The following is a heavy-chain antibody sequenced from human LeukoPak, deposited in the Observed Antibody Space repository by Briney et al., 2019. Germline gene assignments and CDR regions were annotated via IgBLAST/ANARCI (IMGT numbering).Heavy chain of an antibody. Sequence: SQTLSLTCTVSGGSISSYYWSWIQQPAGKGLEWIGRIYTSGSTNYNPSLKSRVTMSVDTSKNQFSLKLSSVTAADTAVYYCAREHFSSGSLYDYWGQGTLVTVSS. CDR1: GGSISSYY. V-gene: IGHV4-4*07. CDR3: AREHFSSGSLYDY. CDR2: IYTSGST. J-gene: IGHJ4*02. D-gene: IGHD1-26*01.